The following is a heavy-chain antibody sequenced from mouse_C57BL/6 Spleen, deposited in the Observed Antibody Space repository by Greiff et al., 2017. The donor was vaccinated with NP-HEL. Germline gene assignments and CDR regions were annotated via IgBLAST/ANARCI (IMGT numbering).Heavy chain of an antibody. CDR2: ISDGGSYT. J-gene: IGHJ4*01. D-gene: IGHD2-1*01. CDR3: ARGGYYCNLYAMDY. CDR1: GFTFSSYA. V-gene: IGHV5-4*01. Sequence: EVQLVESGGGLVKPGGSLKLSCAASGFTFSSYAMSWVRQTPEKRLEWVATISDGGSYTYYPDNVKGRFTISRDKAKNNLYLQMSHLKSEDTALYYCARGGYYCNLYAMDYWGQGTSVTVSS.